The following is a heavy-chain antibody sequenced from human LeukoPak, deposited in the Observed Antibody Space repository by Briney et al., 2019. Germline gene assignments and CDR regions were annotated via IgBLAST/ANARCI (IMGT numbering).Heavy chain of an antibody. V-gene: IGHV3-66*02. J-gene: IGHJ4*02. CDR2: IYSGGST. Sequence: GGSLRLSCAASGFTVSSNYMSWVRQAPGKGLEWVSVIYSGGSTYYADSVKGRFTISRDNSKNTLYLQMNSLRAEDTAVYYCAATYYDFWSGYPYFDYWGQGTLVTVSS. CDR1: GFTVSSNY. CDR3: AATYYDFWSGYPYFDY. D-gene: IGHD3-3*01.